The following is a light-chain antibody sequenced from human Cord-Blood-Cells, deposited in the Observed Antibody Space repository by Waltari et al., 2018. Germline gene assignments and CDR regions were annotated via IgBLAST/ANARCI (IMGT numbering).Light chain of an antibody. CDR2: AAS. CDR3: QQSYSTT. J-gene: IGKJ2*01. Sequence: DIQMTQSPSSLSASVGDRVTITCRASQSISSYLNWYKQKPGKAPKLLIYAASSLQSGVPSRFSGSGSVTDFTLTISSLQPEDFATYYCQQSYSTTFGQGTKLEIK. V-gene: IGKV1-39*01. CDR1: QSISSY.